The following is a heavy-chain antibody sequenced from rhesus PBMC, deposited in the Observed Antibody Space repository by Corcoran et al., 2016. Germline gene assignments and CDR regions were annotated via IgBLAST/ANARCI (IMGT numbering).Heavy chain of an antibody. CDR2: IYGSGSST. V-gene: IGHV4-169*01. CDR3: ARRSSGWYYFDY. CDR1: GGSISSSY. Sequence: QLQLQESGPGLVKPSETLSVTCAVSGGSISSSYWSWIRPAPGKGLEWIGYIYGSGSSTNYNPSLKSRVTLSVDTSKNQLSLKLSSVTAADTAVYYCARRSSGWYYFDYWGQGVLVTVSS. D-gene: IGHD6-31*01. J-gene: IGHJ4*01.